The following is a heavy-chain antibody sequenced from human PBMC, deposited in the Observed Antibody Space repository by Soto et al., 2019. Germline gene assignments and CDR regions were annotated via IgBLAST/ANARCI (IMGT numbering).Heavy chain of an antibody. V-gene: IGHV1-46*01. J-gene: IGHJ4*02. Sequence: QVQLVQSGAEVKKPGASVKISCKTSGYTFAMHYIHWVRQVRGQGLEWMGMINPSDGSTSYVQKFQGRVTMTRDTSATTVFLNMSRLTSHDTAVFYCAREDGGGGRRHDFWGQGTLVTVSS. CDR1: GYTFAMHY. D-gene: IGHD2-15*01. CDR3: AREDGGGGRRHDF. CDR2: INPSDGST.